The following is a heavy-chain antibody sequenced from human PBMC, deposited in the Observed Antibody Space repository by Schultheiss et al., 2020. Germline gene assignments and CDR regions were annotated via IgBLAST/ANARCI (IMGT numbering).Heavy chain of an antibody. CDR3: AKSRGWYVGDALDI. V-gene: IGHV3-13*05. D-gene: IGHD6-19*01. CDR1: GFTFSSYD. CDR2: IGTAGDP. J-gene: IGHJ3*02. Sequence: GGSLRLSCAASGFTFSSYDMHWVRQATGKGLEWVSAIGTAGDPYYPGSVKGRFTISRDNSRDTLYLQMDSLRAEDTGTYYCAKSRGWYVGDALDIWGQGTTVTVSS.